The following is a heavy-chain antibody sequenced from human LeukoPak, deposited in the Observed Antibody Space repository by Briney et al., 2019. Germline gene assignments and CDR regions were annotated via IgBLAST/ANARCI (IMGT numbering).Heavy chain of an antibody. Sequence: SETLSLTCTVSGGSISSGGYYWSWIRQHPGKGLEWIGYIYYSGSTYYNPSLKSRVTISVDMSKNQFSLKLSSVTAADTAVYYCARGVPIFYDSSGYYFGYFDYWGQGTLVTVSS. D-gene: IGHD3-22*01. J-gene: IGHJ4*02. CDR1: GGSISSGGYY. V-gene: IGHV4-31*03. CDR3: ARGVPIFYDSSGYYFGYFDY. CDR2: IYYSGST.